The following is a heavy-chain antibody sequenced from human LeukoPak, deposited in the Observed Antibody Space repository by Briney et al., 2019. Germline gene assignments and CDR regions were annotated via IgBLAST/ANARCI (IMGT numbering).Heavy chain of an antibody. Sequence: PSETLSLTCAVYGGSFSGYYWSWIRQPPGKGLEWIGEINHSGSTNYNPSLKSRVTISVDTSKNQFSLKLSSVTAADTAVYYCARTYYDSSGVFYGMDVWGQGTTVTVSS. D-gene: IGHD3-22*01. CDR3: ARTYYDSSGVFYGMDV. CDR2: INHSGST. J-gene: IGHJ6*02. V-gene: IGHV4-34*01. CDR1: GGSFSGYY.